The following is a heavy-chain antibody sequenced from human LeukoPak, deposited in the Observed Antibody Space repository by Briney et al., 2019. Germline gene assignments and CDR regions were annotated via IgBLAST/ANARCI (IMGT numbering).Heavy chain of an antibody. Sequence: ASVKVSCKSSGESFSSYQITWVRQAPGQGLEWMGGFIPVFERSTYAQKFQGRVTMTTDTSTSTAYMELRSLRFDDTAVYYCARDRSGYLLHDAFDIWGPGTMVTVSS. J-gene: IGHJ3*02. D-gene: IGHD3-22*01. CDR1: GESFSSYQ. CDR2: FIPVFERS. CDR3: ARDRSGYLLHDAFDI. V-gene: IGHV1-69*05.